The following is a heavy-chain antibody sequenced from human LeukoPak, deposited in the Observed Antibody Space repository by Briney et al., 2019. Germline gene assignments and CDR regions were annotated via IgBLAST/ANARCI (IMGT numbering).Heavy chain of an antibody. CDR3: ASPTGAYYGMDV. CDR2: INHSGST. CDR1: GGSISSSSYY. D-gene: IGHD7-27*01. V-gene: IGHV4-39*07. J-gene: IGHJ6*02. Sequence: PSETLSLTCTVSGGSISSSSYYWGWIRQPPGKGLEWIGEINHSGSTNYNPSLKSRVTISVDTSKNQFSLKLSSVTAADTAVYYCASPTGAYYGMDVWGQGTTVTVSS.